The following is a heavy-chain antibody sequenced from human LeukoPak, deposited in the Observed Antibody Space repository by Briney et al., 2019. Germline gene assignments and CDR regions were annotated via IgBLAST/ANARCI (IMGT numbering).Heavy chain of an antibody. CDR1: GYIFTSYF. J-gene: IGHJ4*02. CDR2: INPSGGST. CDR3: ARGAARMVEVAPIISFEF. V-gene: IGHV1-46*01. D-gene: IGHD5-24*01. Sequence: APVKVSCKASGYIFTSYFMHWVRQAPGQGLEWMGLINPSGGSTRYAQKFQGRVTMTRDMSTSTVYMELSSLRAEDTAVYYCARGAARMVEVAPIISFEFWGQGTLVTVSS.